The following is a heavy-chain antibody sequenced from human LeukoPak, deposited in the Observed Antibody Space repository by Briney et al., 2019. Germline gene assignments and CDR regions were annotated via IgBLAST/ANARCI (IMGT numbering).Heavy chain of an antibody. CDR3: ARHFRFFRVGARPQKAYYFDY. V-gene: IGHV3-13*01. J-gene: IGHJ4*02. CDR2: IGSAGDT. CDR1: GFTFSSYD. Sequence: GGSLRLSCAASGFTFSSYDMHWVRQATGKGLEWVSGIGSAGDTYYPGSVKGRFTFSRENAKNSLCLQMNSLRAEDTAVYYCARHFRFFRVGARPQKAYYFDYWGQGTLVTVSS. D-gene: IGHD3-10*01.